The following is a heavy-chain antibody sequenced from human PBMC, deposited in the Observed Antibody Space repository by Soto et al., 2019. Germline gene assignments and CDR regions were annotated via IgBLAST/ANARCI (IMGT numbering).Heavy chain of an antibody. D-gene: IGHD3-22*01. Sequence: PGESLKISCKVSGYISSNYWIGWVRQMPGKHLEWMGIIYPGDSDTTYSPSFQGRVTLSVDKSISTAYLQWTSLQASDTAMYYCARRDFYDSSGYPFDYWGQGTPVTVSS. V-gene: IGHV5-51*01. CDR2: IYPGDSDT. J-gene: IGHJ4*02. CDR1: GYISSNYW. CDR3: ARRDFYDSSGYPFDY.